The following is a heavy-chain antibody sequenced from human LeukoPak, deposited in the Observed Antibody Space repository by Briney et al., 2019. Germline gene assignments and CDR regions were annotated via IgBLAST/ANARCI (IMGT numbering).Heavy chain of an antibody. Sequence: SETLSLTCTASGGSISSYYWSWIRQPPGKGLEWIGYIYYSGSTNYNPSLKSRVTISVDTSKNQFSLKLSSVTAADTAVYYFARALRYCSSTSCSNWFDPWGQGTLVTVSS. CDR2: IYYSGST. V-gene: IGHV4-59*01. CDR3: ARALRYCSSTSCSNWFDP. CDR1: GGSISSYY. D-gene: IGHD2-2*01. J-gene: IGHJ5*02.